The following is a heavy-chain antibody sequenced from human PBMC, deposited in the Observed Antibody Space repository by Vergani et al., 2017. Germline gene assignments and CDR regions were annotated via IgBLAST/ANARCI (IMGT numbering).Heavy chain of an antibody. J-gene: IGHJ6*02. CDR3: AKAILYGDYGYYYYGMDV. V-gene: IGHV3-23*01. CDR1: GFTFSSYA. D-gene: IGHD4-17*01. Sequence: EVQLLESGGGLVQPGGSLRLSCAASGFTFSSYAMSWVRQAPGKGLEWVSAISGSGGSTYYADSVKGRFTISRDNSKNTLYLQMNSLRAEDTAVYYCAKAILYGDYGYYYYGMDVWGQGTTVTVSS. CDR2: ISGSGGST.